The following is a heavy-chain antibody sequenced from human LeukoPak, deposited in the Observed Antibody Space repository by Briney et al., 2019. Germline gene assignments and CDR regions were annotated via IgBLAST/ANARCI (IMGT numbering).Heavy chain of an antibody. CDR3: ARVRSYGTFDY. CDR1: GFTVSSNY. J-gene: IGHJ4*02. CDR2: IYSGGST. V-gene: IGHV3-53*01. D-gene: IGHD5-18*01. Sequence: GGSLRLSCAASGFTVSSNYMSWVRQAPGKGLEWVSVIYSGGSTYYADSVKGRFTISRDNSKNTLYLQMSSLRAEDTAVYYCARVRSYGTFDYWGQGTLVTVSS.